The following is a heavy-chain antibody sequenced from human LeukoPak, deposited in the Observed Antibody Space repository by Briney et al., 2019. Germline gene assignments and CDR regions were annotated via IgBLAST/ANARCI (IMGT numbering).Heavy chain of an antibody. D-gene: IGHD3-22*01. CDR2: IYPGDSDT. Sequence: KVGAALKISCKGSGYSFTSYWIGWVRQMPGKGLEWMGIIYPGDSDTRYSPSVQGQVTISADKSISTAYLQWSSLKASDTAMYYCARRDSSGSREYFQHWGQGTLVTVSS. J-gene: IGHJ1*01. CDR3: ARRDSSGSREYFQH. V-gene: IGHV5-51*01. CDR1: GYSFTSYW.